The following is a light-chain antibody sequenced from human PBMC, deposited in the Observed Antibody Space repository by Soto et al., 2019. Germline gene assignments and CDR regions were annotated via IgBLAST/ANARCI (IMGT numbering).Light chain of an antibody. Sequence: QSALTQPRSVSGSPGQSVIISCTGTSNDVGAYNYVSWYQQHPGKAPKLVIYDVSKRPSGVPARFSGSKPGNTASLTISGLQAEDEADYFCCSYAVRDTFYVFGTGTKVTVL. J-gene: IGLJ1*01. CDR2: DVS. CDR1: SNDVGAYNY. CDR3: CSYAVRDTFYV. V-gene: IGLV2-11*01.